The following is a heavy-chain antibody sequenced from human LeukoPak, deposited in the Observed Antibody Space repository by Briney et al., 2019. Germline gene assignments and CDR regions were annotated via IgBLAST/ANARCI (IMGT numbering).Heavy chain of an antibody. Sequence: GGSLRLSCVASGFTFSRFEMNWVRQAPGKGLEWISHISTGTYIAYADSVKGRFTISRDNAKNSLYLQMNSLRAEDTAVYYCARDRDYGSGSYSDYWGQGTLVTVSS. D-gene: IGHD3-10*01. CDR1: GFTFSRFE. V-gene: IGHV3-48*03. CDR3: ARDRDYGSGSYSDY. J-gene: IGHJ4*02. CDR2: ISTGTYI.